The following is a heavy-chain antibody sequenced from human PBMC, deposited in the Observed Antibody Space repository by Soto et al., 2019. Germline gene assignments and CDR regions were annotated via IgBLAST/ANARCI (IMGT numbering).Heavy chain of an antibody. CDR2: IKSKTDGGTT. Sequence: GGSLRLSCAASGFTFSNAWMNWVRQAPGKGLEWVGRIKSKTDGGTTDYAAPVKGRFTISRDDSKNTLYLQMNSLKTEDTAVYYCTTLMITFGGVIVLPTTLDAFEIWGQGTMVTVSS. D-gene: IGHD3-16*02. J-gene: IGHJ3*02. CDR3: TTLMITFGGVIVLPTTLDAFEI. CDR1: GFTFSNAW. V-gene: IGHV3-15*07.